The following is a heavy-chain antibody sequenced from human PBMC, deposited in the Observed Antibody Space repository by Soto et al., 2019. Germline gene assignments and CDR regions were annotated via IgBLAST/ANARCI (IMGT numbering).Heavy chain of an antibody. CDR3: ARVKIGELPGIDY. J-gene: IGHJ4*02. CDR1: GGSISSGGYY. Sequence: SETLSLTCTVSGGSISSGGYYWSWIRQHPGKGLEWIGYIYYSGSTYYNPSLKCRVTISVDTSKNQFSLKLSSVTAADTAVYYCARVKIGELPGIDYWGQGTLVTVSS. CDR2: IYYSGST. V-gene: IGHV4-31*03. D-gene: IGHD1-26*01.